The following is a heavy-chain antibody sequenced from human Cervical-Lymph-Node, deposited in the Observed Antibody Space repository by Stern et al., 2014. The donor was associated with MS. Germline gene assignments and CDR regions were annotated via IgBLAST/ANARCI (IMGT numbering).Heavy chain of an antibody. V-gene: IGHV3-11*06. J-gene: IGHJ4*02. CDR3: ARGASSGWFFDY. CDR1: GFTFSDYY. CDR2: ISSSSSYT. D-gene: IGHD6-19*01. Sequence: VQLEESGGGLVKPGGSLRLSCAASGFTFSDYYMSWIRQAPGKGLAWVSYISSSSSYTNYADSVKGRFTISRDNAKNSLYLQMNSLRAEDTAVYYCARGASSGWFFDYWGQGTLVTVSS.